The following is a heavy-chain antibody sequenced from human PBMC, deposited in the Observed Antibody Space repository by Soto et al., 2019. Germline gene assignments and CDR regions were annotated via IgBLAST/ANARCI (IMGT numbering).Heavy chain of an antibody. D-gene: IGHD3-16*01. J-gene: IGHJ6*03. CDR2: MNPNSGNT. V-gene: IGHV1-8*01. Sequence: QVQLVQSGAEVKKPGASVKVSCKASGYTFTSYEINWVRQATGQGLEWMGWMNPNSGNTGYAQKFQGRVTMTRNTSISTAYMELSSLRSEDTAVYYCARESMITFGGVVYYYYMDVWGKGTTVTVSS. CDR1: GYTFTSYE. CDR3: ARESMITFGGVVYYYYMDV.